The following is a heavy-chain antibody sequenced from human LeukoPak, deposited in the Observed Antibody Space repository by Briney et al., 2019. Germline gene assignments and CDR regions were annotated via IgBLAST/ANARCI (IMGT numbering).Heavy chain of an antibody. CDR1: GFTFSSYA. D-gene: IGHD1-26*01. CDR2: ISGSGGST. V-gene: IGHV3-23*01. J-gene: IGHJ4*02. Sequence: GGSLRLSCAASGFTFSSYAISWVRQAPGKGLEWVSAISGSGGSTYYADSVKGRFTISRDNFKNTLYLQMNSLRAEDTAVYYCAKDSKWELPHSWIAYWGQGTLVTVSS. CDR3: AKDSKWELPHSWIAY.